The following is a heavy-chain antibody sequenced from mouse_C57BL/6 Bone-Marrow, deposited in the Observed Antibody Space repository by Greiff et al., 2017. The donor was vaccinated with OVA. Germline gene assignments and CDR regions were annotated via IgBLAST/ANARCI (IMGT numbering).Heavy chain of an antibody. CDR1: GFSLTSYG. Sequence: VQRVESGPGLVQPSQSLSITCTVSGFSLTSYGVHWVRQSPGKGLEWLGVIWSGGSTDYNAAFISRLSISKDNSKSQVFFKMNSLQADDTAIYYCARKGRTGTWYFDVWGTGTTVTVSS. D-gene: IGHD4-1*01. CDR3: ARKGRTGTWYFDV. J-gene: IGHJ1*03. V-gene: IGHV2-2*01. CDR2: IWSGGST.